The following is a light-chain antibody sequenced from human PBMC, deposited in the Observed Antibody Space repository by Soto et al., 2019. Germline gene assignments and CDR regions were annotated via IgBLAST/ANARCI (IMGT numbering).Light chain of an antibody. CDR3: QQLNAYPYT. V-gene: IGKV1-9*01. CDR2: AAS. J-gene: IGKJ2*01. CDR1: QGISSY. Sequence: IQLTQSPSSLSASVGDRVTITCRASQGISSYFAWYQQKPGKAPKVLIYAASTLQNGVPPRFSGSGSGTDFTLTISGLQPKDFATYYCQQLNAYPYTFGQGTQLEIK.